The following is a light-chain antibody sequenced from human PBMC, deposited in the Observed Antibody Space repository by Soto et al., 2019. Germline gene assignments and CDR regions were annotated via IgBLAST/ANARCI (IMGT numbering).Light chain of an antibody. Sequence: EIVMTQSPATLSVSPGERPTISCRASQSVSSNLAWYQQKPGQAPRLLIYGASTRATGIPARFSGSGSGTEFTLTISSLPCEDFAVYYCQQDNNWPPVTFGQGTRLEIK. V-gene: IGKV3-15*01. J-gene: IGKJ5*01. CDR1: QSVSSN. CDR2: GAS. CDR3: QQDNNWPPVT.